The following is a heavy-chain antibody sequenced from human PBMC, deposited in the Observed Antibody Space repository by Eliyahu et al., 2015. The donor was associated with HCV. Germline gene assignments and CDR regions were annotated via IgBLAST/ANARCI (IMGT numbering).Heavy chain of an antibody. CDR2: IIPIYGTP. J-gene: IGHJ4*02. Sequence: QVQLVQSGAEVKKPGSSVKVSCKASGGTFSTYAISXVRQAPGQGLEWMGGIIPIYGTPHYAQKFQDRVTITADESTKTAYMEMSSLRSDDTAVYYCASPLRTYEYDDAENLGAELEYWGQGTLVTVSS. CDR1: GGTFSTYA. CDR3: ASPLRTYEYDDAENLGAELEY. V-gene: IGHV1-69*01. D-gene: IGHD3-16*01.